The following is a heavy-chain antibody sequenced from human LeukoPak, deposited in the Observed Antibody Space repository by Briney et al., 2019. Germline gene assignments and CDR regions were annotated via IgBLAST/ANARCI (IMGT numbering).Heavy chain of an antibody. D-gene: IGHD6-19*01. J-gene: IGHJ5*02. CDR3: ARERGSGWYNWFDP. CDR2: TYYRSKWYN. CDR1: GDSVSRDSAA. V-gene: IGHV6-1*01. Sequence: SQTLSLTCAISGDSVSRDSAAWNWIRQSPSRGLGWLGRTYYRSKWYNDYAVSVKNRITINPDTSKNQFSLQLNSVTPEDTAVYYCARERGSGWYNWFDPWGQGTPVTVSS.